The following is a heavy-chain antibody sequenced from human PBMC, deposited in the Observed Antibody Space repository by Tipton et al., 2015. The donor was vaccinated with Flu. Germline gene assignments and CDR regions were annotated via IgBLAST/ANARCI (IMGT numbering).Heavy chain of an antibody. CDR2: INHSGST. CDR3: ARPNRWCLWCPNYFDY. Sequence: AGLVKPSETLSLTCAVYGGSFSGYYWSWIRQPPGKGLEWIGEINHSGSTNYNPSLKSRVTISVDTSKNQFSLKLSSVTAADTAVYYCARPNRWCLWCPNYFDYWGQGTLVTVSS. D-gene: IGHD2-21*01. CDR1: GGSFSGYY. J-gene: IGHJ4*02. V-gene: IGHV4-34*01.